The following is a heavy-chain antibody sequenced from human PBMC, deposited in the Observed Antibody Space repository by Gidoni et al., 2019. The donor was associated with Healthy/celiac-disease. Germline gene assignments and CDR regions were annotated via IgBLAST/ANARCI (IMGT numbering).Heavy chain of an antibody. CDR2: IIPIFGTA. Sequence: QVQLAQSGAEVKKPGSSVKVSCKASGGTFSSYAISWVRQAPGQGLGWMGGIIPIFGTANYAQKFQGRVTITADESTSTAYMELGSLGSEDTAVYYCARMSHYDFWSGQNWGQGTLVTVSS. CDR3: ARMSHYDFWSGQN. CDR1: GGTFSSYA. J-gene: IGHJ4*02. V-gene: IGHV1-69*01. D-gene: IGHD3-3*01.